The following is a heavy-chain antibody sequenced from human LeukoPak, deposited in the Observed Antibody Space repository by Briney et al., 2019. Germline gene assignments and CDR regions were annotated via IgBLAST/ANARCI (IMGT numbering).Heavy chain of an antibody. CDR3: ARGTVTLYYYYGMDV. CDR1: GGSISSYY. J-gene: IGHJ6*02. D-gene: IGHD4-11*01. V-gene: IGHV4-59*01. Sequence: SETLSLTCTVSGGSISSYYWSWIRQPPGKGLEWIGYIYYSGSTNYNSSLKSRVTISVDTSKNQFSLKLSSVTAADTAVYYCARGTVTLYYYYGMDVWGQGTTVTVPS. CDR2: IYYSGST.